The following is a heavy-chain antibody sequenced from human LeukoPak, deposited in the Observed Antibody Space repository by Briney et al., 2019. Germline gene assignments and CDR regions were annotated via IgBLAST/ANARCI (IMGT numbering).Heavy chain of an antibody. Sequence: GGSLRLSCAASGFTFSSYAMSWVRQAPGKGLGWVSAISGSGGSTYYADSVKGRFTISRDNSKNTLYLQMNSLRAEDTAVYYCAKDPGEAVARPPPDYWGQGTLVTVSS. CDR3: AKDPGEAVARPPPDY. J-gene: IGHJ4*02. CDR1: GFTFSSYA. V-gene: IGHV3-23*01. D-gene: IGHD6-19*01. CDR2: ISGSGGST.